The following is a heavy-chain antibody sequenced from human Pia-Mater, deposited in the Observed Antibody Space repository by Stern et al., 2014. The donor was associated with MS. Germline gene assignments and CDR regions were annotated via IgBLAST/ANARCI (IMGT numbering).Heavy chain of an antibody. J-gene: IGHJ4*02. V-gene: IGHV4-59*01. Sequence: DQLVESGPGLVKPSETLSLTCTVSGGSITGYYWSWIRQPPGKGLEWIGYIYYSGSTNYNPSLKSRVTISVDTSKSQFSLKLSSVTAADTAVYYCARVDWLQYFFDYWGQGTLVTVSS. CDR1: GGSITGYY. CDR3: ARVDWLQYFFDY. D-gene: IGHD5-24*01. CDR2: IYYSGST.